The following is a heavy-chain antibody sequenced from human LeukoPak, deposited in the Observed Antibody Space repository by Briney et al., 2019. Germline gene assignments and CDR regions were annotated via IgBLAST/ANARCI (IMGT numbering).Heavy chain of an antibody. D-gene: IGHD3-10*01. CDR2: INHSGST. J-gene: IGHJ4*02. CDR3: ARAPYYYGSGSYSHVFDY. CDR1: GGSLSGYY. V-gene: IGHV4-34*01. Sequence: PSETLSLTCAVYGGSLSGYYWSWIRQPPGKGLEWIGEINHSGSTNYNPSLKSRVTISVDTSKNQFSLKLSSVTAADTAVYYCARAPYYYGSGSYSHVFDYWGQGTLVTVPS.